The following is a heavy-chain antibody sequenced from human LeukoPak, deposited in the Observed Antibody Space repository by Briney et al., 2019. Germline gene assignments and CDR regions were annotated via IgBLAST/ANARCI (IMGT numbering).Heavy chain of an antibody. D-gene: IGHD2-2*01. Sequence: GGSLRLSCTASGFTFGDYAMSWVRQAPGKGLEWVGFIRSKAYGGTTEYAASVKGRFTISRDDSKSIAYLQMNSLRAEDTAVYYCARASGDSKYRPCDHWGQGTLVTVSS. CDR1: GFTFGDYA. CDR3: ARASGDSKYRPCDH. J-gene: IGHJ5*02. CDR2: IRSKAYGGTT. V-gene: IGHV3-49*04.